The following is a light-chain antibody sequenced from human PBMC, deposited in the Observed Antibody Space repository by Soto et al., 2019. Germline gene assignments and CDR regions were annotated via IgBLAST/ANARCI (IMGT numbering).Light chain of an antibody. CDR1: QNIGSSN. J-gene: IGKJ4*01. V-gene: IGKV3-20*01. Sequence: EIVLTHSPGTLSLSRGEIATLSCRASQNIGSSNVAWYQHKPGLAPRLLLYGASTRATGIPDRFSGGGSGTDFTLTITRLEPEDFGVYYCQHYQTFLPLTFGGGTKVDIK. CDR2: GAS. CDR3: QHYQTFLPLT.